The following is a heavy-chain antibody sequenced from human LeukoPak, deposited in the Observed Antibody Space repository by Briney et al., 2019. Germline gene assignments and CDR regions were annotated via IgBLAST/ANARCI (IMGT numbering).Heavy chain of an antibody. Sequence: GASMKVSCKASGYTFTSHYMHWVRQAPGQGLEWMGTINPSGGRTSYAQKFQGRVTMNTDMSTSTLYMELSSLRSEDTAVYYCARGHSSSWYDTAVLFDYWGQGTLVTVSS. D-gene: IGHD6-13*01. CDR3: ARGHSSSWYDTAVLFDY. CDR1: GYTFTSHY. CDR2: INPSGGRT. J-gene: IGHJ4*02. V-gene: IGHV1-46*01.